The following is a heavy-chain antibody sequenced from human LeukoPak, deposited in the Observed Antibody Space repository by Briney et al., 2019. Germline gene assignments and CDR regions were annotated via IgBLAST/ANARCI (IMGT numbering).Heavy chain of an antibody. CDR1: GFTFSRYH. CDR3: AKDQYDILTGYHDY. V-gene: IGHV3-21*06. Sequence: PGGSLRLSCAASGFTFSRYHMNWVRQAPGKGLEWVSSIHSGSSRAYYADSVKGRFTISRDDAQNSLYLQMNNLTDVDTAVYYCAKDQYDILTGYHDYWGQGTLVTVSS. J-gene: IGHJ4*02. D-gene: IGHD3-9*01. CDR2: IHSGSSRA.